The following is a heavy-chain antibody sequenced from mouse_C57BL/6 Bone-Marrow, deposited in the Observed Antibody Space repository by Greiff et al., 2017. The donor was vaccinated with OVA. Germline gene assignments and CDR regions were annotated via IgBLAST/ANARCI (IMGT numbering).Heavy chain of an antibody. CDR1: GYAFTNYL. J-gene: IGHJ4*01. CDR2: INPGSGGT. D-gene: IGHD2-2*01. Sequence: VQLQQSGAELVRPGTSVKVSCKASGYAFTNYLIEWVKQRPGQGLEWIGVINPGSGGTNYNEKFKGKATLTADKSSSTAYMQLSSLTSEDSAVYFCARGGILWLRRDYAMDYWGQGTSVTVSS. CDR3: ARGGILWLRRDYAMDY. V-gene: IGHV1-54*01.